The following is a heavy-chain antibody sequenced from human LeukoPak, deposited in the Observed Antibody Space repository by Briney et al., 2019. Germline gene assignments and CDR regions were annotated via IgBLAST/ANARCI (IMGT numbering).Heavy chain of an antibody. CDR3: ARAGYQLPSVGAFDI. J-gene: IGHJ3*02. D-gene: IGHD2-2*01. Sequence: GGSPRLSCAASGFTFSSYAMHWVRQAPGKGLEWVAVISYDGSNKYYADSVKGRFTISRDNSKNTLYLQMNSLRAEDTAVYYCARAGYQLPSVGAFDIWGQGTMVTVSS. CDR1: GFTFSSYA. CDR2: ISYDGSNK. V-gene: IGHV3-30-3*01.